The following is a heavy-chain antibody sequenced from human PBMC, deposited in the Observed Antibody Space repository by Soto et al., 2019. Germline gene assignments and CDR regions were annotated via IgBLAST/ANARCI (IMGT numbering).Heavy chain of an antibody. J-gene: IGHJ4*02. D-gene: IGHD5-18*01. CDR3: ARERYSYGPYYFDY. Sequence: LRLSCAASGFTFSDYYMSWIRQAPGKGLEWVSSITSSGSTTYYTDSVKGRFTISRDNAKNSLYLQMNSLRAEDTAVYYCARERYSYGPYYFDYWGQGTLVTVSS. V-gene: IGHV3-11*01. CDR1: GFTFSDYY. CDR2: ITSSGSTT.